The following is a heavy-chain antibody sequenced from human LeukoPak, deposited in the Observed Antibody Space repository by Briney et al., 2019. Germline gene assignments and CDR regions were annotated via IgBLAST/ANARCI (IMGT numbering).Heavy chain of an antibody. V-gene: IGHV1-18*01. CDR2: ISAYNGNT. J-gene: IGHJ5*02. Sequence: ASVKVSCKASGYTFTSYGISWVRQAPGQGLEWMGWISAYNGNTNYAQKLQGRVTMTTDTSTSTAYMELRSLRSDDTAVYYCARHSPSEGCSSTSCYLNWFDPWGQGTLVTVSS. D-gene: IGHD2-2*01. CDR3: ARHSPSEGCSSTSCYLNWFDP. CDR1: GYTFTSYG.